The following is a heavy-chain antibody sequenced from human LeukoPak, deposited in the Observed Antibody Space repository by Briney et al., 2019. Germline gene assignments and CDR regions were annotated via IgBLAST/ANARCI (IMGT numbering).Heavy chain of an antibody. D-gene: IGHD6-13*01. CDR2: IIPIFGTA. Sequence: SVKVSCKASGGTFSSYAISWVRQAPGQGLEWMGGIIPIFGTANYAQKFQGRVTITTDESTSTAYMELSSLRAEDTAVYYCAKNSAAGTRFSFDYWGQGTLVTVSS. CDR1: GGTFSSYA. J-gene: IGHJ4*02. CDR3: AKNSAAGTRFSFDY. V-gene: IGHV1-69*05.